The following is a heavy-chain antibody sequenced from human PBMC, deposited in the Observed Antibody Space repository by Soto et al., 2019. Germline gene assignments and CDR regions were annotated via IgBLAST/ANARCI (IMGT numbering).Heavy chain of an antibody. V-gene: IGHV4-4*02. CDR1: SGAISSSNW. J-gene: IGHJ4*02. CDR2: IYHSGST. D-gene: IGHD6-13*01. Sequence: QVQLQESGPGLVKPSGTLSLTCAVSSGAISSSNWWSWVRQPPGKGLDWIGEIYHSGSTNYNPSLKSRVTISVDKSKNQFSLKLSSVTAADTAVYYCAIQVAASILVRGYYFDYWGQGTLVTVSS. CDR3: AIQVAASILVRGYYFDY.